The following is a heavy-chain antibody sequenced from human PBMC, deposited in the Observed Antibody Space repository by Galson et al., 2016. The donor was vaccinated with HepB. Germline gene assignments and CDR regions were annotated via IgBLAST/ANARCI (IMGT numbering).Heavy chain of an antibody. J-gene: IGHJ4*02. CDR2: TYYRSKWYY. V-gene: IGHV6-1*01. D-gene: IGHD1-1*01. Sequence: CAISGDSVSSNSAAWNWIRQSPPRGLEWLGRTYYRSKWYYDYAVPVKSRITINPDTSKNQFSLHLNSVTPEDTAVYYCARDLGGAYGTGRSLDYWGQGTLVTVSS. CDR3: ARDLGGAYGTGRSLDY. CDR1: GDSVSSNSAA.